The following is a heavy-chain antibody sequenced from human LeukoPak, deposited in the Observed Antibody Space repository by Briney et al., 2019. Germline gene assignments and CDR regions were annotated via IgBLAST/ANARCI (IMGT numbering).Heavy chain of an antibody. CDR3: PRRGYSTGWYRGAFDY. J-gene: IGHJ4*02. Sequence: PGGSLRLSCAASGFTFSDYYMSWIRQAPGKGLEWVSYISSSGSTIYYADSVKGRFTISRDNAQKSLYLQMNSLRAEDTAVYYCPRRGYSTGWYRGAFDYWGQGTLVTVSS. D-gene: IGHD6-19*01. V-gene: IGHV3-11*01. CDR2: ISSSGSTI. CDR1: GFTFSDYY.